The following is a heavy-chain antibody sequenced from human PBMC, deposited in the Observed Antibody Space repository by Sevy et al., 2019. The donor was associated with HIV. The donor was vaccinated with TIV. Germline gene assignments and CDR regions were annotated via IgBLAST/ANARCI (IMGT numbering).Heavy chain of an antibody. V-gene: IGHV1-24*01. J-gene: IGHJ4*02. CDR3: ATTKDYYDSSGYPFDY. CDR1: GYTLTEFS. Sequence: ASVKVSCKVSGYTLTEFSMHWVRQAPGKGLEWMGTFDPEDGETIYAQKFQGRVTMTEDTSTDKASMELSSLRSEDTAVYYCATTKDYYDSSGYPFDYWGQGTLVTVSS. D-gene: IGHD3-22*01. CDR2: FDPEDGET.